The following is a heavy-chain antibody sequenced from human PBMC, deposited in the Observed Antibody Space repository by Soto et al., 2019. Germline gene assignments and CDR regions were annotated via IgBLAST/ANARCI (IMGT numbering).Heavy chain of an antibody. CDR3: ARERPMYDSSGYPFDY. CDR1: GVTFSSYS. J-gene: IGHJ4*02. CDR2: IIPIFGTA. Sequence: ASLTVSCKASGVTFSSYSIRWVRQAPVQGLEWMGGIIPIFGTANYAQKLQGRVTITADESTSTAYMELSSLRSEDTAVYYCARERPMYDSSGYPFDYWGQGILVTSPQ. D-gene: IGHD3-22*01. V-gene: IGHV1-69*13.